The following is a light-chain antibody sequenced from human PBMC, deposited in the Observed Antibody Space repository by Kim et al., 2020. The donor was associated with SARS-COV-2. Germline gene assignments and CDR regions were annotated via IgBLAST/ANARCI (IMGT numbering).Light chain of an antibody. V-gene: IGKV1-12*01. CDR1: QGVSTW. Sequence: ASVGDRVNITCRASQGVSTWLAWYQQKPGKAPELLIYAASTLQSGVPSRFSGSGSGTDFTLTISNLQPEDLATYYCQQASSFPLTFGGGTKVDIK. CDR2: AAS. CDR3: QQASSFPLT. J-gene: IGKJ4*01.